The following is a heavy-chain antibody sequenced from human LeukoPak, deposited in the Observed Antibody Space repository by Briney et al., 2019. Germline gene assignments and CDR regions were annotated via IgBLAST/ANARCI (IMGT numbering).Heavy chain of an antibody. V-gene: IGHV3-23*01. CDR2: ITGSGGTT. J-gene: IGHJ4*02. Sequence: GGTLRLSCGASGFAFSGYAMTWVRQAPGKGLEWVSIITGSGGTTFYADSVKGRFTISRDNSRDTLYLQMTSLRAEDTAVYYCAKRGGSQTQEFDYWGQGTLVTVSS. D-gene: IGHD3-10*01. CDR3: AKRGGSQTQEFDY. CDR1: GFAFSGYA.